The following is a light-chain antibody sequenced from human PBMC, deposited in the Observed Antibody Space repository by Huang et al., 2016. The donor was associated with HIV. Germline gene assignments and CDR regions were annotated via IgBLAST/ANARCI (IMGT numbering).Light chain of an antibody. J-gene: IGKJ3*01. Sequence: DIHMTQSPSSLSASVGDRVTSTCQASQDIINYLNWYQQKPGKAPKLLIYDASNLETGVPSRFSGSGSGTDFTFTISSLQPEDIATYYCQQYDNLLTFGPGTKVDIK. CDR3: QQYDNLLT. CDR1: QDIINY. V-gene: IGKV1-33*01. CDR2: DAS.